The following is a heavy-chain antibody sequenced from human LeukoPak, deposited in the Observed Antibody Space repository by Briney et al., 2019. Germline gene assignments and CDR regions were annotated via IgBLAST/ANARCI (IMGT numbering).Heavy chain of an antibody. CDR2: INHSGST. J-gene: IGHJ4*02. D-gene: IGHD3-10*01. V-gene: IGHV4-34*01. Sequence: SETLSLTCAVYGGSFSGYYWSWIRQPPGKGLEWIGEINHSGSTNYNPSLKSRVTISVDTSENQFSLKLSSVTAADTAVYYCARGPSVYYGSGSYGYWGQGTLVTVSS. CDR3: ARGPSVYYGSGSYGY. CDR1: GGSFSGYY.